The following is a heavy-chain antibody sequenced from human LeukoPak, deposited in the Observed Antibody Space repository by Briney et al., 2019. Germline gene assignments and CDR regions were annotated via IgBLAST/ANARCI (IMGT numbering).Heavy chain of an antibody. J-gene: IGHJ4*02. CDR1: GFTFSSYA. CDR3: ARWVEGTTYFDY. D-gene: IGHD1-1*01. V-gene: IGHV3-64*01. CDR2: ISSNGGST. Sequence: GGSLRLSCAASGFTFSSYAMHWVRQAPGKGLEYVSAISSNGGSTYYANSVKGRFTISRDNSKNTLYLQMGSLRAEDMAVYYCARWVEGTTYFDYWGQGTLVTVAS.